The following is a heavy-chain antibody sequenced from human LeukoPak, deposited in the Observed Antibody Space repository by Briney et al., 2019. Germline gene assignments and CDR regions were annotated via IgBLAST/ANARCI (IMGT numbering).Heavy chain of an antibody. CDR1: GFTFSSYA. CDR2: KSYDGSNN. V-gene: IGHV3-30-3*01. Sequence: PGGSLRLSCTASGFTFSSYAMHWVRQAPGKGLEWVAVKSYDGSNNYYADSVKGRFTISRDNSKNTLFLQMNSLRAEDTAVYYCARDSVGYCSSTSCYAEGGFDYWGQGTLVTVSS. CDR3: ARDSVGYCSSTSCYAEGGFDY. J-gene: IGHJ4*02. D-gene: IGHD2-2*03.